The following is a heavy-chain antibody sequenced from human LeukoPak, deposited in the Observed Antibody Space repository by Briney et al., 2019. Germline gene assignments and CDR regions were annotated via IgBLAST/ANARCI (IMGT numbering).Heavy chain of an antibody. Sequence: GGSLRLSCAVSGLTFSDAWMSWVRQAPGKGLEWVGRIKSKAGGGTTDYAAPVKGRFTILRDDSKNTLYLQMNSLRAEDTAVYYCAKDGLRWPGYSSSWYASHFDYWGQGTLVTVSS. V-gene: IGHV3-15*01. CDR1: GLTFSDAW. J-gene: IGHJ4*02. CDR3: AKDGLRWPGYSSSWYASHFDY. CDR2: IKSKAGGGTT. D-gene: IGHD6-13*01.